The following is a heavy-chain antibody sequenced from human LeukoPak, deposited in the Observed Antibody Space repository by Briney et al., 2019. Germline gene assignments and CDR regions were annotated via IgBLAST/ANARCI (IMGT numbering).Heavy chain of an antibody. D-gene: IGHD2-21*01. CDR2: IYYSGNT. J-gene: IGHJ5*02. Sequence: SSETLSLTCTVSGGSISNSNYYWGWIRQSPGKGLEWIGSIYYSGNTYYNPSLKGRVTISVDTSENQFTLILSSVTAADTAVYYCARTILPRWWFDPWGQGTLVTVSS. CDR1: GGSISNSNYY. V-gene: IGHV4-39*01. CDR3: ARTILPRWWFDP.